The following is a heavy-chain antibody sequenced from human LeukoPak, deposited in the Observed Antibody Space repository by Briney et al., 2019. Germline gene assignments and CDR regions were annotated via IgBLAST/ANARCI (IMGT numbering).Heavy chain of an antibody. D-gene: IGHD3-22*01. CDR2: INYSGTT. Sequence: SETLSLTCTVSGGSISSSSHYWGWIRQPPGKGLEWIGDINYSGTTYYNPSLKSRVTISVDTSKNQFSLKLTSVTAADTAVYYCARRLIGFDTWGQGTLVTVSS. V-gene: IGHV4-39*01. CDR1: GGSISSSSHY. CDR3: ARRLIGFDT. J-gene: IGHJ5*02.